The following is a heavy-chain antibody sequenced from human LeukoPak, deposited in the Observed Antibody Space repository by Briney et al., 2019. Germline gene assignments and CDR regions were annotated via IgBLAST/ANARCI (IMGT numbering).Heavy chain of an antibody. J-gene: IGHJ3*02. D-gene: IGHD3-22*01. CDR3: ARDQWDYDSSGYSHAFGI. CDR1: GESISGFY. V-gene: IGHV4-59*01. Sequence: SETLSLTCTVSGESISGFYWTWIRQPPGKGLEWIGYIYYSGSTNYNPSLKSRVTISVDTSKNQFSLKLSSVTAADTAVYYCARDQWDYDSSGYSHAFGIWGQGTMVTVSS. CDR2: IYYSGST.